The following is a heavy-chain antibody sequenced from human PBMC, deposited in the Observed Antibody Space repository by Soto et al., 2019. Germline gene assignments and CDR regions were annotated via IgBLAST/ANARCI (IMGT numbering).Heavy chain of an antibody. CDR3: AIRTGQLAIISEFDGDWFFEV. J-gene: IGHJ2*01. CDR1: GYTFTDYY. D-gene: IGHD2-2*01. Sequence: ASVKVSCKASGYTFTDYYIHWVRQAPGQGLEWVGWINPDSGGTNLAQRFQGRVTMTSDTSINTAYMELSSLRSDDTAVYYCAIRTGQLAIISEFDGDWFFEVWGRGTLVTV. CDR2: INPDSGGT. V-gene: IGHV1-2*02.